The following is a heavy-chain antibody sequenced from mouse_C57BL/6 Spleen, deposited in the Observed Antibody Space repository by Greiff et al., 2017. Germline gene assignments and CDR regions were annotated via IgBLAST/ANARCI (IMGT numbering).Heavy chain of an antibody. J-gene: IGHJ2*01. CDR3: TREGFGTVVEGDY. D-gene: IGHD1-1*01. CDR1: GYTFTDYE. Sequence: VQLQQSGAELVRPGASVTLSCKASGYTFTDYEMHWVKQTPVHGLEGIGAIDPETGGTAYNQKFKGKAILTADKSSSTAYMELRSLTSEDSAVYYCTREGFGTVVEGDYWGQGTTLTVSS. CDR2: IDPETGGT. V-gene: IGHV1-15*01.